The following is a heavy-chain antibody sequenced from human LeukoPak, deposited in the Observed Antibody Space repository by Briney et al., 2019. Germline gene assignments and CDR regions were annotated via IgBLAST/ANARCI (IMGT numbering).Heavy chain of an antibody. CDR2: ISPSGGST. CDR3: ARHSLPGTTPFDY. V-gene: IGHV1-46*01. D-gene: IGHD1-1*01. Sequence: ASVKVSCEASGYTFSSYYMHWVRQAPEQGLEWMGVISPSGGSTSYAQRFQGRVTMTRDTSTSTFYMELSSLRSEDTAVYYCARHSLPGTTPFDYWGQGTLVTVSS. J-gene: IGHJ4*02. CDR1: GYTFSSYY.